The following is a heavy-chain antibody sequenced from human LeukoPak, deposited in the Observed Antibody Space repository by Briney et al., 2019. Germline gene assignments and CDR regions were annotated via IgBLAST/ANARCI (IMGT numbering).Heavy chain of an antibody. D-gene: IGHD6-13*01. CDR2: MNPNSGNT. J-gene: IGHJ4*02. CDR3: ARDGHPGYSSSWYSGYYFDY. V-gene: IGHV1-8*01. CDR1: GYTFTSYD. Sequence: ASVKVSCKASGYTFTSYDINWVRQATGQGLEWMGWMNPNSGNTGYAQKFQGRVTMTRNTSISTAYMELSSLRSEDTAVYYCARDGHPGYSSSWYSGYYFDYWGQGTLVTVSS.